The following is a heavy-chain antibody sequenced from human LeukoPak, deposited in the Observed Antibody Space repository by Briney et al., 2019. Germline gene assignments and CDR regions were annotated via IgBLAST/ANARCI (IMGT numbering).Heavy chain of an antibody. CDR3: AGSQVGATTSLGY. Sequence: SVKVSCKASGGTFSSYAISWVRQAPGQGLEWMGRIIPTLGMANYAQKFQGRVTITADKSTSTAYMELSSLRSEDTAVYYCAGSQVGATTSLGYWGQGTLVTVSS. D-gene: IGHD1-26*01. V-gene: IGHV1-69*04. CDR1: GGTFSSYA. J-gene: IGHJ4*02. CDR2: IIPTLGMA.